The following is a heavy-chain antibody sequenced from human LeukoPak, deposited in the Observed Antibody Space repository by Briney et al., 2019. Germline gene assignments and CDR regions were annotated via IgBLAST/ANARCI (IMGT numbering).Heavy chain of an antibody. V-gene: IGHV3-53*01. CDR3: ARALTYCSSTSCQTDY. CDR1: GFTFGDYA. D-gene: IGHD2-2*01. Sequence: GGSLRLSCTPSGFTFGDYAMNWVRQAPGKGLEWVSVIYTGSTTYYADSVKGRFTISRDNSKNTLYLQMNSLRAEDTAVYYCARALTYCSSTSCQTDYWGQGTLVTVSS. CDR2: IYTGSTT. J-gene: IGHJ4*02.